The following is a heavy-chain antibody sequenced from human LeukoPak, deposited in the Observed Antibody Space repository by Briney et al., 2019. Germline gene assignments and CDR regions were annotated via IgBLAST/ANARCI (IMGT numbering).Heavy chain of an antibody. CDR1: GYTFTGYY. J-gene: IGHJ6*03. D-gene: IGHD6-6*01. CDR2: INPNSGGT. V-gene: IGHV1-2*06. CDR3: ASLSLSGDSSSSVGYYYYYYMDV. Sequence: ASVKVSCKASGYTFTGYYMHWVRQAPGQGLEWMGRINPNSGGTNYAQKFQGRVTMTRDTSISTAYMELSRLRSDDTAVYYCASLSLSGDSSSSVGYYYYYYMDVWGKGTMVTVSS.